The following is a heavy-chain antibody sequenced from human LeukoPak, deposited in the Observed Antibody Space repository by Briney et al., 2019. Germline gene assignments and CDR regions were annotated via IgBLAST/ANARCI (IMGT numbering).Heavy chain of an antibody. CDR2: INHSGST. CDR3: ARGKGYSYGYSLVWFDP. CDR1: GGSFSGYY. V-gene: IGHV4-34*01. D-gene: IGHD5-18*01. J-gene: IGHJ5*02. Sequence: PSETLSLTCAVYGGSFSGYYWSWIRQPPGKGLEWIGEINHSGSTNYNPPLKSRVTISVDTSKNQFSLKLSSVTAADTAVYYCARGKGYSYGYSLVWFDPWGQGTLVTVSS.